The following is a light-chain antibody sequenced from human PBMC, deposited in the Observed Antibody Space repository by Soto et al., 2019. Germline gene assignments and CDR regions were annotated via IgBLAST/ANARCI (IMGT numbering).Light chain of an antibody. V-gene: IGLV1-47*01. CDR3: AAWDDSLSGRV. J-gene: IGLJ1*01. CDR1: TSNIGPNY. Sequence: QSVLTQPPSASGTPGQRGPISCSGSTSNIGPNYVYWYQQLPGTAPKLLIYRNDQRPSGVPDRFSGSKSGTSASLAISGLRSEDEADYYCAAWDDSLSGRVFGTGTKVTVL. CDR2: RND.